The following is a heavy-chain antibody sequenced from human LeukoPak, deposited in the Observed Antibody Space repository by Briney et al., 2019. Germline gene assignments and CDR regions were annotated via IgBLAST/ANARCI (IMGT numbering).Heavy chain of an antibody. J-gene: IGHJ3*02. CDR1: GFTFSSYS. D-gene: IGHD3-10*01. V-gene: IGHV3-21*01. CDR2: ISRSSSYI. CDR3: AREETAYYYGSGRYAFDI. Sequence: GGSLRLSCAASGFTFSSYSMNWVRQAPGKGLEWVSPISRSSSYIYYADSVKCRFTISRDNAKNSLYLQMNSLRAEDTAVYYCAREETAYYYGSGRYAFDIWGQGTMVTVSS.